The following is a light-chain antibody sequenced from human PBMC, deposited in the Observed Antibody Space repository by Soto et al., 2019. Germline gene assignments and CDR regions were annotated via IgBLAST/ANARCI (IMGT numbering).Light chain of an antibody. CDR1: QSVSSY. CDR3: QQRSNWPVT. Sequence: EIVLTQSPATLSLSPGERATLSCRASQSVSSYLAWYQQKPGQAPRLLIYDASNRATGIPARFSGSGSGTDLTLTISSLEPEDSAVYYCQQRSNWPVTFGQGTTVEIK. V-gene: IGKV3-11*01. CDR2: DAS. J-gene: IGKJ1*01.